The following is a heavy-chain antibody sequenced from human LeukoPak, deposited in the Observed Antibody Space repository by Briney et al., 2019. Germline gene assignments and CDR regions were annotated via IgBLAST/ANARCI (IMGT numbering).Heavy chain of an antibody. J-gene: IGHJ5*02. Sequence: PSETLSLTCTVSGGSISSYYWSWIRQPPGKGLEWIGYIYYSGSTNYNPSLKSRVTISVDTSKNQFSLKLSSVTAADTAVYYCARDFYYYDSSFGEWFDPWGQGTLVTVSS. D-gene: IGHD3-22*01. CDR3: ARDFYYYDSSFGEWFDP. CDR2: IYYSGST. CDR1: GGSISSYY. V-gene: IGHV4-59*12.